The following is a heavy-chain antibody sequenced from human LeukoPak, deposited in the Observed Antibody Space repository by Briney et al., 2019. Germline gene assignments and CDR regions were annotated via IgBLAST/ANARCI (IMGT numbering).Heavy chain of an antibody. J-gene: IGHJ4*02. D-gene: IGHD3-10*01. CDR1: GYNFASFW. V-gene: IGHV5-51*01. CDR3: VRRAYSGSGSTDY. CDR2: IHPTDSET. Sequence: GESLKISCKDFGYNFASFWIGWVRQMPGKGLEWMGIIHPTDSETLYSPSFQGQVTISVDRSINTAYLQWNSLKASDTAMYYCVRRAYSGSGSTDYWGQGTLVTVSS.